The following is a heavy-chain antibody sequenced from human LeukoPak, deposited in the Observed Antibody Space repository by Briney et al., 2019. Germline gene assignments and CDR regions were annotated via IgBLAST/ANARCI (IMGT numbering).Heavy chain of an antibody. V-gene: IGHV3-21*01. CDR1: TFPLSSYT. Sequence: PGGSLRLSCRASTFPLSSYTMNWVPQAPGTGLEWVSSISSCGSYIYYADSLKGRFTVARANARKSLYLQMNSLRAEDTAVYYCARASDHDWGSYRWDAFDIWGQGTMVTVSS. CDR2: ISSCGSYI. CDR3: ARASDHDWGSYRWDAFDI. D-gene: IGHD3-16*02. J-gene: IGHJ3*02.